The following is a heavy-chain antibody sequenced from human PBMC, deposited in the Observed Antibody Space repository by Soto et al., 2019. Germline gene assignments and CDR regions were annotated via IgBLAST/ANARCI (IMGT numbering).Heavy chain of an antibody. CDR2: ISGSGNYT. J-gene: IGHJ4*02. V-gene: IGHV3-21*01. Sequence: PGGSLRLSCAASGFTFSTYSMNWVRQAPGKGLEWVSSISGSGNYTHYADFLRGRFTISRDNAKTSLYLQMNSLRAEDTAVYYCAREGINNYNEYYFDSWGQGTVGTV. D-gene: IGHD4-4*01. CDR1: GFTFSTYS. CDR3: AREGINNYNEYYFDS.